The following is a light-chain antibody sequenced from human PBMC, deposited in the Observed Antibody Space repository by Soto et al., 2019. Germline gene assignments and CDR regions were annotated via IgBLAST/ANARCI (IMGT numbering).Light chain of an antibody. CDR2: GAS. V-gene: IGKV3-15*01. CDR1: QSVSSN. CDR3: QHSGDFRWT. Sequence: EIVMTQSPATLSVSPGERATLSCRASQSVSSNLPWYQQKPGQAPRLLIYGASTRATGIPARFSGSGSGTDFTLTIRRLEPEDFAVYYCQHSGDFRWTFGQGTKVDIK. J-gene: IGKJ1*01.